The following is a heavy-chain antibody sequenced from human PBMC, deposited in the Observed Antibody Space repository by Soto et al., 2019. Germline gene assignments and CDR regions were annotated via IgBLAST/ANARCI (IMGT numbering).Heavy chain of an antibody. Sequence: GGSLRLSCAASGFTFSTYAMAWVRQAPGKGLEWVSGVSASGLNTDYADPVKGRFYISRDNSKKTVYLQMNSLRAEDTAVYYCAKGVPGIAVAGTGYFQHWGQGTLVTVSS. CDR2: VSASGLNT. CDR3: AKGVPGIAVAGTGYFQH. CDR1: GFTFSTYA. J-gene: IGHJ1*01. V-gene: IGHV3-23*01. D-gene: IGHD6-19*01.